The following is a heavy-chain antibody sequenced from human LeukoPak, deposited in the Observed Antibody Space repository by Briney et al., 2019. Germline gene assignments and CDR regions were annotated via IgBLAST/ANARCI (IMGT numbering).Heavy chain of an antibody. Sequence: GGSLRLSCAASGFTFSSYSMNWVRQAPGKGLEWVSSISSSSSYIYYADSVKGRLTISRGNAKNSLYLQMNSLRAEDTAVYYCARVPLGGYYYMDVWGKGTTVTVSS. V-gene: IGHV3-21*01. J-gene: IGHJ6*03. CDR3: ARVPLGGYYYMDV. CDR2: ISSSSSYI. CDR1: GFTFSSYS.